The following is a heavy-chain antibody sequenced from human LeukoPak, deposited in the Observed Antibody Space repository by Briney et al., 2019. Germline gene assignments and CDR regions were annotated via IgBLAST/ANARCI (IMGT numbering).Heavy chain of an antibody. D-gene: IGHD3-22*01. Sequence: GGSLRLSCAASGFIFNNYGLIWVRQAPGKGLEWVSAISNDGGGTNYADFVRGRFTISRDNSKNTLFLQMNSLRAEDTALYYCAKGSSGYFADLWGQGTLVTVSS. J-gene: IGHJ5*02. V-gene: IGHV3-23*01. CDR3: AKGSSGYFADL. CDR2: ISNDGGGT. CDR1: GFIFNNYG.